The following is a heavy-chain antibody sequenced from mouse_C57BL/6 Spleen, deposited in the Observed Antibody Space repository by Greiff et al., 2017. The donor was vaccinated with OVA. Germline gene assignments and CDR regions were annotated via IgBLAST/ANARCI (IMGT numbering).Heavy chain of an antibody. Sequence: EVKLMESEGGLVQPGSSMKLSCTASGFTFSDYYMAWVRQVPEKGLEWVANINYDGSSTYYLDSLKSRFIISRDNAKNILYLQMSSLKSEDTATYYCAREGFYYNYEGYAMDYWGQGTSVTVSS. J-gene: IGHJ4*01. CDR2: INYDGSST. D-gene: IGHD2-4*01. CDR1: GFTFSDYY. CDR3: AREGFYYNYEGYAMDY. V-gene: IGHV5-16*01.